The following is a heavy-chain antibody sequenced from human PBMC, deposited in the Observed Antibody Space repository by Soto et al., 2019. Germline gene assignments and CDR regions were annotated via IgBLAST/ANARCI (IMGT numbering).Heavy chain of an antibody. CDR3: ALGCWSAEVFDF. CDR1: GGSFRTYT. CDR2: IIPMFEIA. Sequence: QVQLVQSGVEVKKPGSSVKVSCKASGGSFRTYTIFWVRQAPGQGLEWMGRIIPMFEIANYAQKFQGRVTFNADKSTGTVYMGMSSMTSDVTAIYFCALGCWSAEVFDFWGPGTLVTVSS. J-gene: IGHJ3*01. V-gene: IGHV1-69*02. D-gene: IGHD2-15*01.